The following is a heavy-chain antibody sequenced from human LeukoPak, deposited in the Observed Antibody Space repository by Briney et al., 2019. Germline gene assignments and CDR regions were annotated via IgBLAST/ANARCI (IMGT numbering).Heavy chain of an antibody. D-gene: IGHD3-22*01. Sequence: GGSLRLSCAAFGFTVSSNYMSWVRQAPGKGLEWVSVISGSGTNTYYADSVKGRFTISRDNAKNSLYLQMNSLTADDTAVYYCARLTGPQWLLLPFWFDSWGQGTLVTVSS. CDR3: ARLTGPQWLLLPFWFDS. J-gene: IGHJ5*01. V-gene: IGHV3-21*01. CDR1: GFTVSSNY. CDR2: ISGSGTNT.